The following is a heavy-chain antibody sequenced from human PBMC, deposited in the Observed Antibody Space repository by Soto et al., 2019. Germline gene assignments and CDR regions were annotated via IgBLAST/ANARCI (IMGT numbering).Heavy chain of an antibody. CDR1: GDSFASYW. CDR3: ARRLSGAKNGYNNYYFQGMEV. V-gene: IGHV5-10-1*01. D-gene: IGHD5-12*01. Sequence: PVVVLKLSCKRFGDSFASYWINLVRQVPGKGLERMGRIDPTDSYTNYSPSFQGRVTLSADKSISTVYLQWSSLGASDTATYYCARRLSGAKNGYNNYYFQGMEVWGQGKTVTVS. CDR2: IDPTDSYT. J-gene: IGHJ6*02.